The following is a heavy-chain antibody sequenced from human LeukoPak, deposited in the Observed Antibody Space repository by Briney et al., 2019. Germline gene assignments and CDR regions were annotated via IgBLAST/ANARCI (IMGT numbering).Heavy chain of an antibody. CDR1: GYTCTSYY. CDR3: ARERVGSGYPDY. CDR2: INPSGGST. Sequence: ASVKVSCKASGYTCTSYYMHWVRQAPGQGLEWMGIINPSGGSTSYAQRFQGRVTMTRDTSTSTVYMDLSSPRSEATAVYYCARERVGSGYPDYWGQGTLVTVSS. D-gene: IGHD3-3*01. V-gene: IGHV1-46*01. J-gene: IGHJ4*02.